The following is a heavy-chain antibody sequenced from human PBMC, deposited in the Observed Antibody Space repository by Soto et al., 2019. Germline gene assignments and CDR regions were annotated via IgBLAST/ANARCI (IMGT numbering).Heavy chain of an antibody. Sequence: GASVKVSCKASGYTFTSYAMHWVRQAPGQRLEWMGWINAGNGNTKYSQKFQGRVTITRDTSASTAYMELSSLRSEDTAVYYCARAYKDSDSSVYYYGIDFWGQGTTVTVSS. V-gene: IGHV1-3*01. D-gene: IGHD3-22*01. CDR2: INAGNGNT. CDR1: GYTFTSYA. CDR3: ARAYKDSDSSVYYYGIDF. J-gene: IGHJ6*02.